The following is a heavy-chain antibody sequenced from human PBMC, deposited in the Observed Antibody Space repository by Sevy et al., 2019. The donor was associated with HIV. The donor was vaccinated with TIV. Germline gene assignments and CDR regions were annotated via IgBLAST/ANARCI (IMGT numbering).Heavy chain of an antibody. CDR2: ISYDGINT. V-gene: IGHV3-30-3*01. CDR3: ARGSRSLWFGETFDS. J-gene: IGHJ4*02. Sequence: GGSLRLSCSASGFTFTTYPMHWVRQAPGKGLEWVAVISYDGINTYYAYSVKGRFTISRDNSRNTLYLQVNSLRAEDTAIYYCARGSRSLWFGETFDSWGQGTLVTVSS. CDR1: GFTFTTYP. D-gene: IGHD3-10*01.